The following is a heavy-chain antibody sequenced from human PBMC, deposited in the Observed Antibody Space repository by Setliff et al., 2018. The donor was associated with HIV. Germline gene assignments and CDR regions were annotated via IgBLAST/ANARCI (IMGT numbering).Heavy chain of an antibody. CDR2: FSPRGRT. CDR3: AITTSGVSWSYPAHAFDI. Sequence: PSETLSLTCTVSGGSISSDYYWGWIRQPPGKGLEWIGSFSPRGRTYQNASLKSRVTISVDRSKNQFSLKLTSVTAADTAIYYCAITTSGVSWSYPAHAFDIWGQGTMVTV. CDR1: GGSISSDYY. V-gene: IGHV4-38-2*02. D-gene: IGHD3-10*01. J-gene: IGHJ3*02.